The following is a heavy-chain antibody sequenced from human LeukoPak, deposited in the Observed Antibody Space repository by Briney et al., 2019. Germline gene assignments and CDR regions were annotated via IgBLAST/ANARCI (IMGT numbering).Heavy chain of an antibody. CDR3: AKGRTNFDFWSAYN. CDR2: ISGNGGNT. J-gene: IGHJ4*02. D-gene: IGHD3-3*01. Sequence: PGGSLRLSCAVSGFTFSSFAMNWVRQAPGKGLEWVAAISGNGGNTYYADSVKGRFTISRDNSKNTLYLQMNSLRAEDTAVYSCAKGRTNFDFWSAYNWGQGTLVTVSS. CDR1: GFTFSSFA. V-gene: IGHV3-23*01.